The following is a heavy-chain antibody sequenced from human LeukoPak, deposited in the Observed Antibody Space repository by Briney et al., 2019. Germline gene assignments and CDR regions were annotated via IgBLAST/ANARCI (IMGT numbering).Heavy chain of an antibody. CDR2: IYYSGNT. Sequence: SETLSLTCTVSGGSISSYYWGWIRQPPGKGLEWIGSIYYSGNTYYNSSLKSRVTISLDTSKNQFSLKLSSVTAADTAVYYCARGLYYDILTGLPDAFDVWGQGTMVTVSS. J-gene: IGHJ3*01. CDR3: ARGLYYDILTGLPDAFDV. V-gene: IGHV4-39*07. D-gene: IGHD3-9*01. CDR1: GGSISSYY.